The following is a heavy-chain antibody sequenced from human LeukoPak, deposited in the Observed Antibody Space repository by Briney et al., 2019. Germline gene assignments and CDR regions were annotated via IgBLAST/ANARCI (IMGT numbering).Heavy chain of an antibody. CDR2: IFPCGGEI. D-gene: IGHD6-6*01. CDR1: GFTFSTFA. CDR3: AKDFRSSSGDV. V-gene: IGHV3-23*01. Sequence: GGSVTLSCAASGFTFSTFAMMWVRQPPGKGLEWVSSIFPCGGEIHCADSVRGRFTISRDNSKSTLSLEMNSLRAEDTAVYYCAKDFRSSSGDVWGKGTTVTVSS. J-gene: IGHJ6*04.